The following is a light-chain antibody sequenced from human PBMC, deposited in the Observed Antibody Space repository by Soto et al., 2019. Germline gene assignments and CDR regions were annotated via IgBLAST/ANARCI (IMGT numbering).Light chain of an antibody. CDR2: GAS. Sequence: EIVLTQSPGTLSLSPGERATLSCRASQSVSSSYLAWYQQKTGQAPRLLIFGASSRATGSPDRFRGSGSWTDFPLTISRLVPEDFAVYYCQQYGSSRLFTFGPGTQVDIK. CDR1: QSVSSSY. V-gene: IGKV3-20*01. J-gene: IGKJ3*01. CDR3: QQYGSSRLFT.